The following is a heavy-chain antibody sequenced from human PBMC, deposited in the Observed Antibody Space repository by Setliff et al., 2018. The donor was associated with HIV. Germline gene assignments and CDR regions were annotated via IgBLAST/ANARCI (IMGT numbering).Heavy chain of an antibody. Sequence: PSETLSLTCAVSGGSISSDVYSWTWIRQPPGKGLEWIGYIYHNGSTYYNPSLKSRVTISVDRSKNQFSLNLSSVTAADTAVHYCARGYCSSISCYEALFDYWGQGTLVTVSS. V-gene: IGHV4-30-2*01. CDR2: IYHNGST. D-gene: IGHD2-2*01. CDR1: GGSISSDVYS. CDR3: ARGYCSSISCYEALFDY. J-gene: IGHJ4*02.